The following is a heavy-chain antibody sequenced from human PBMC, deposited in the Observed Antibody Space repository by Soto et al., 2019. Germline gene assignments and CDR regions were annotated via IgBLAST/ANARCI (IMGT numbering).Heavy chain of an antibody. CDR2: INSDGDTS. CDR1: GFGFHTYW. CDR3: TRGWVDLYGSGNYYPRFDP. D-gene: IGHD3-10*01. Sequence: GGSLRLSCAASGFGFHTYWMHWVRQVPGKGLVWVARINSDGDTSTYADCVKGRFSISRDNTKNTLLLQMNGLSDDDTAVYYFTRGWVDLYGSGNYYPRFDPWGQGARVTAPQ. J-gene: IGHJ5*02. V-gene: IGHV3-74*01.